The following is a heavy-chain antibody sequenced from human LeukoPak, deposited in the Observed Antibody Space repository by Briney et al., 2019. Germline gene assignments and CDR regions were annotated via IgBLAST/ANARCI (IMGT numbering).Heavy chain of an antibody. CDR2: IYTSGSS. J-gene: IGHJ4*02. CDR3: ARERYYYDSTSEGNY. V-gene: IGHV4-4*07. CDR1: GGSISGYY. Sequence: SETLSLTCTVSGGSISGYYWTWIRQPAGKGLEWIGRIYTSGSSNYNPSLKSRVTMSLDTSKNQFSLKLRSVTAADTAVYYCARERYYYDSTSEGNYWGQGTLVTVSS. D-gene: IGHD3-22*01.